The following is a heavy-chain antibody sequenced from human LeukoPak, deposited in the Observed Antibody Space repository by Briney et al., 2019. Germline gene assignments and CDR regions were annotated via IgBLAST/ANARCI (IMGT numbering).Heavy chain of an antibody. CDR3: ARVVCSSTSCYPFDY. CDR1: GGSISSFRWSWFY. V-gene: IGHV4-34*01. J-gene: IGHJ4*02. Sequence: SETLSLTCTVSGGSISSFRWSWFYWSWIRQPPGKGLEWIGEINHSGSTNYNPSLKSRVTISVDTSKNQFSLKLSSVTAADTAVYYCARVVCSSTSCYPFDYWGQGTLVTVSS. CDR2: INHSGST. D-gene: IGHD2-2*01.